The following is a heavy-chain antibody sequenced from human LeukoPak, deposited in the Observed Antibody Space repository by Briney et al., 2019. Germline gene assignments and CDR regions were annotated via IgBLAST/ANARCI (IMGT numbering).Heavy chain of an antibody. J-gene: IGHJ6*02. D-gene: IGHD6-13*01. Sequence: SVKVSCKASGGTFSSYTISWVRQAPGQGLEWMGRIIPILGIANYAQKFQGRVTITADKSTSTAYMELSSLRSEDTAVYYCARADIAAAGPLYYYYGMDVRGQGTTVTVSS. V-gene: IGHV1-69*02. CDR3: ARADIAAAGPLYYYYGMDV. CDR1: GGTFSSYT. CDR2: IIPILGIA.